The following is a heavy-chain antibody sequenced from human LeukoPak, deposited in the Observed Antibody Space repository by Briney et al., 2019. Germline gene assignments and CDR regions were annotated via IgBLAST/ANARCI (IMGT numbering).Heavy chain of an antibody. CDR1: GFTFSSYA. V-gene: IGHV3-23*01. D-gene: IGHD5-12*01. CDR2: ISGSGGST. J-gene: IGHJ4*02. CDR3: AKGEIVATDCCY. Sequence: AGGSLRLSCAASGFTFSSYAMSWVRQAPGKGLEWVSAISGSGGSTYYADSVKGRFTISRDNSKNTLYLQMNSLRAEDTAVYYCAKGEIVATDCCYWGQGTLVTVSS.